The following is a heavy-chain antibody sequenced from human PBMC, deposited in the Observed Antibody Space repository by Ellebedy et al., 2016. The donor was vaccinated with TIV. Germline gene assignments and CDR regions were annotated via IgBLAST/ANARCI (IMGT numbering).Heavy chain of an antibody. Sequence: PGGSLRLSCVASGFTFNSYVMSWVRQAPGKGLEWVSAISASGHRTFYADSVKGRFTSSRDNSKNTLLLQMYSLRVDDTAVYYCAKARRGDYVIFGLDVWGQGTTVPVSS. CDR2: ISASGHRT. J-gene: IGHJ6*02. D-gene: IGHD4-17*01. V-gene: IGHV3-23*01. CDR1: GFTFNSYV. CDR3: AKARRGDYVIFGLDV.